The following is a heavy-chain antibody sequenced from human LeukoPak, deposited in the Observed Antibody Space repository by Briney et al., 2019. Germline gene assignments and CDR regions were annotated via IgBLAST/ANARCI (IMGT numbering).Heavy chain of an antibody. CDR1: GYTFTTYN. D-gene: IGHD1-26*01. CDR3: ARGLLELDAFDI. V-gene: IGHV1-8*03. CDR2: MNPNSGNT. Sequence: GASVKVSCKASGYTFTTYNINWVRQAPGQGLEWMGWMNPNSGNTGYAQKFQGRVTITRNTSISTAYMELSSLRSEDTAVYYCARGLLELDAFDIWGQGTMVTVSS. J-gene: IGHJ3*02.